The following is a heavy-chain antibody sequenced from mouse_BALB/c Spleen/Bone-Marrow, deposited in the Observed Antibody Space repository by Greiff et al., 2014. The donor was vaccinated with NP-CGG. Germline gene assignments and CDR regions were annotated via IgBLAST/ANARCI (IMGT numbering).Heavy chain of an antibody. V-gene: IGHV5-15*02. Sequence: EVLVVESGGALVQPGGSRKLSCAASGFTFSDYGMAWVRQAPGKGPEWVAFISNLAYSIYYTDTVTGRFTISRENAKNTLYLEMSSLRSEDTAMYYCARETTRGAMDYWGQGTSVTVSS. D-gene: IGHD2-1*01. CDR1: GFTFSDYG. CDR2: ISNLAYSI. J-gene: IGHJ4*01. CDR3: ARETTRGAMDY.